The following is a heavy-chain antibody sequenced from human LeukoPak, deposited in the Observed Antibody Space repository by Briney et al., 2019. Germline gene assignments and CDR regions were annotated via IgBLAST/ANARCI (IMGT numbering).Heavy chain of an antibody. CDR2: ISTSSSYI. J-gene: IGHJ5*02. V-gene: IGHV3-21*01. CDR3: ARANSPKWELLEWFDP. CDR1: GFTFSSYS. D-gene: IGHD1-26*01. Sequence: GGSLRLSCAASGFTFSSYSMNWVRQAPGKGLEWVSSISTSSSYIYYADSVKGRFTISRDNAKNSLYLQMNSLRAEDTAVYYCARANSPKWELLEWFDPWGQGTLVTVSS.